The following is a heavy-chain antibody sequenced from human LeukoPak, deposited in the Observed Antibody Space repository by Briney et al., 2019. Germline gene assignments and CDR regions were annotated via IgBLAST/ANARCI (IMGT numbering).Heavy chain of an antibody. V-gene: IGHV4-34*01. CDR3: ARVWAPLYCSGGSCQDY. Sequence: SETLSPTCAVYGGSFSGYYWSWIRQPPGKGLEWIGEINHSGSTNYNPSLKSRVTISVDTSKNQFSLKLSSVTAADTAVFYCARVWAPLYCSGGSCQDYWGQGTLVTVSS. CDR2: INHSGST. J-gene: IGHJ4*02. D-gene: IGHD2-15*01. CDR1: GGSFSGYY.